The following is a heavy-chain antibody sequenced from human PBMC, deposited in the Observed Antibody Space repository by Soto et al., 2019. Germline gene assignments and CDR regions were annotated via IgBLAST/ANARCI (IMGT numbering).Heavy chain of an antibody. CDR1: GVTFSSYT. V-gene: IGHV1-69*02. J-gene: IGHJ4*02. CDR2: IIPILGIA. CDR3: AKVSRGIGVVPAALN. D-gene: IGHD2-2*01. Sequence: GASVKVSCKAPGVTFSSYTISWVRQAPGQGLEWMGRIIPILGIANYAQKFQGRVTITADKSTSTAYMELNSLRAEDTAVYYCAKVSRGIGVVPAALNWGQGTLVTVSS.